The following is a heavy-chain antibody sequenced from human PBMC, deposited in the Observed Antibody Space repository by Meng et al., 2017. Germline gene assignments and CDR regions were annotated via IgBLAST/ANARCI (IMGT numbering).Heavy chain of an antibody. V-gene: IGHV1-69*08. CDR1: GGPFSTYT. Sequence: QGPLVQSGAEVKKPGSSVKVSCKASGGPFSTYTISWVRQAPGQGLEWMGRIIPILDRANYAQKFQGRVTITADKSTNTAYMELSSLTSEDTAVYFCARVKETEVNWFDPRGQGTLVTVSS. J-gene: IGHJ5*02. D-gene: IGHD1-14*01. CDR2: IIPILDRA. CDR3: ARVKETEVNWFDP.